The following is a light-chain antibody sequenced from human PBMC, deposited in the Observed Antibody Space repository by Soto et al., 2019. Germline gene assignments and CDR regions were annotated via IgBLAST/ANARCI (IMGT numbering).Light chain of an antibody. Sequence: QSALTQPPSASGSPGQSVTIPCAGTSTDVGEYNYVSWYQQHPGKVPKLIIFEVNKRRSGVPDRFSGSKSGDTASLTVSGLQAEDEADYYCSSFVGAPVIFGGGTKLTVL. V-gene: IGLV2-8*01. J-gene: IGLJ2*01. CDR3: SSFVGAPVI. CDR2: EVN. CDR1: STDVGEYNY.